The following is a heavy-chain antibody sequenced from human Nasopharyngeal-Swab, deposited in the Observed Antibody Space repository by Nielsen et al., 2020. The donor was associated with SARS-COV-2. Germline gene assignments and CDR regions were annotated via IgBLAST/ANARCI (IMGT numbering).Heavy chain of an antibody. J-gene: IGHJ5*02. D-gene: IGHD5-24*01. CDR1: GYKFTSYW. V-gene: IGHV5-51*01. CDR3: ARQFRGDGNFRNWFDP. Sequence: GASLKISCKGSGYKFTSYWIGWVRQMPGKGLEWMGMIYPEYSEARYNPSFQGPVTFSVDKSTSTAYLQWTSLKDSDTATYYCARQFRGDGNFRNWFDPWGQGTLVTVSS. CDR2: IYPEYSEA.